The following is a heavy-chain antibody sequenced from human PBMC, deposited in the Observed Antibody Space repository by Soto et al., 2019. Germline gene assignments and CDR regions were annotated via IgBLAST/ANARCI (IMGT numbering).Heavy chain of an antibody. D-gene: IGHD2-8*01. CDR1: GYSFTDYH. CDR2: INPKSGGT. CDR3: ARGDSTDCSNGVCSFFYNHDMDV. J-gene: IGHJ6*02. Sequence: ASVKVSCKASGYSFTDYHIHWVRQAPGQGLEWLGRINPKSGGTSTAQKFQGWVTMTTDTSISTASMELTRLTSDDTATYYCARGDSTDCSNGVCSFFYNHDMDVWGQGTTVTVSS. V-gene: IGHV1-2*04.